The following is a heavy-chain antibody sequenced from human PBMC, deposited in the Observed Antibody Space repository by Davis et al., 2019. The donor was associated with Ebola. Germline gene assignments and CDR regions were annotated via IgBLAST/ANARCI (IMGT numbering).Heavy chain of an antibody. J-gene: IGHJ6*04. D-gene: IGHD5/OR15-5a*01. V-gene: IGHV3-11*01. Sequence: GESLKISCAASGFTFSDYYMTWIRQAPGEGLEWVSYITTSGRAIYYADSVKGRFTTSRDNAKNSLSLQMDSLRAEDTAVYYCARVVAHRRDVYDYYYYGMDVWGKGTTVTVSS. CDR2: ITTSGRAI. CDR1: GFTFSDYY. CDR3: ARVVAHRRDVYDYYYYGMDV.